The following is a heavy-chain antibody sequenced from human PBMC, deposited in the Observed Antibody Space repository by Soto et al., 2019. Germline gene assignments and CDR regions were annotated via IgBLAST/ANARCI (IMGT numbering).Heavy chain of an antibody. CDR2: TNPYTGDT. CDR1: GYTFTGYY. CDR3: ARGRTLLWFGESSHYNMDV. D-gene: IGHD3-10*01. V-gene: IGHV1-2*04. J-gene: IGHJ6*02. Sequence: GASVKVSCKTSGYTFTGYYLHWVRQAPGQGFEWLGWTNPYTGDTNYAQNFQGWVTMTRDMSIRTAYMELSRLRSDDTAVYYCARGRTLLWFGESSHYNMDVWGQGTTVTVSS.